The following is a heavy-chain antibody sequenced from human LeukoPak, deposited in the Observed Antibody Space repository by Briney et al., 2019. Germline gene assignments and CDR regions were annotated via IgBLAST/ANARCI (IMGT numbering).Heavy chain of an antibody. V-gene: IGHV4-39*01. D-gene: IGHD2-2*01. CDR3: ARDVSRTSWTWR. CDR2: IYYTGTT. J-gene: IGHJ3*01. CDR1: GGSITDTNYY. Sequence: SETLSLTCSVSGGSITDTNYYWVWICQPPGKGLEWIANIYYTGTTYYNPSLKSRLTISVDTSNNQFSLKLSSVTAADTAVYYCARDVSRTSWTWRWGQGTVVTVSS.